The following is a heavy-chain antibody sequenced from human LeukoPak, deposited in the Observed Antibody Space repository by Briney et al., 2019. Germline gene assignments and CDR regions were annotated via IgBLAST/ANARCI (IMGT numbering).Heavy chain of an antibody. V-gene: IGHV3-30*02. J-gene: IGHJ4*02. Sequence: GGCRRLSCAASGFTFSSYGMHWVRQAPGKGLEWVAYIRYDGSNKYCADSVKGRFTISRDNSKNTLYLQMNSLRAEDTAVYYCAKDPRIAADYWGQGTLVTVSS. CDR1: GFTFSSYG. CDR2: IRYDGSNK. D-gene: IGHD6-13*01. CDR3: AKDPRIAADY.